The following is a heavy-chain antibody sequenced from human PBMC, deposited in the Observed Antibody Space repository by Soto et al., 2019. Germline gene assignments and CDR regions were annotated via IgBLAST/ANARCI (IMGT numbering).Heavy chain of an antibody. V-gene: IGHV1-24*01. J-gene: IGHJ3*02. CDR3: ATEGDNWMDRKEAFDI. CDR1: GYTLTELS. D-gene: IGHD1-20*01. Sequence: GASVKVSCKVSGYTLTELSMHWVRQAPGKGLEWMGGFDPEDGETIYAQKFQGRVTMTEDTSTDTAYMELSSLRSEDTAVYYCATEGDNWMDRKEAFDIWGQGTMVTVSS. CDR2: FDPEDGET.